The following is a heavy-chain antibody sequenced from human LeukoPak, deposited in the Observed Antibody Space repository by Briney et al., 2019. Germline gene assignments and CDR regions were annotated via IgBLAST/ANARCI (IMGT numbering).Heavy chain of an antibody. D-gene: IGHD1-26*01. CDR1: AGSINNYY. CDR3: ARATAEWELKVFDP. CDR2: IYYSGST. V-gene: IGHV4-59*01. J-gene: IGHJ5*02. Sequence: SETLSLTCTVSAGSINNYYWSWIRQPPGKGLEWIGYIYYSGSTNYNPSLKSRVTISVDTSKNQFSLKLSSVTAADTAVYYCARATAEWELKVFDPWGQGTLVTVSS.